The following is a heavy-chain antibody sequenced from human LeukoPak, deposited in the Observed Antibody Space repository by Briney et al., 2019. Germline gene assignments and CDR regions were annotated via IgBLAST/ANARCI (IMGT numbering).Heavy chain of an antibody. D-gene: IGHD5-24*01. J-gene: IGHJ4*02. CDR1: GFTFDDYA. V-gene: IGHV3-43*02. Sequence: PGGSLRLSCAASGFTFDDYAMHWVRQAPGKGLEWVSLISGDGGSTYYADSVKGRFTISRDNSKNSLYLQMNSLRTEDTALCYCAKATEGDGYNFIDYWGQGTLVTVSS. CDR2: ISGDGGST. CDR3: AKATEGDGYNFIDY.